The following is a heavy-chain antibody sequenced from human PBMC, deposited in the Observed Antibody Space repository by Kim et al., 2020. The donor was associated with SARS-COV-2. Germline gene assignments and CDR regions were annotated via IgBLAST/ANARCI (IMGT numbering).Heavy chain of an antibody. CDR2: IIPIFGTA. D-gene: IGHD3-22*01. CDR3: ARDLYYYDSRENY. Sequence: SVKVSCKASGGTFSSYAISWVRQAPGQGLEWMGGIIPIFGTANYAQKFQGRVTITADESTSTAYMELSSLRSEDTAVYYCARDLYYYDSRENYWGQGTLVTVSS. CDR1: GGTFSSYA. V-gene: IGHV1-69*13. J-gene: IGHJ4*02.